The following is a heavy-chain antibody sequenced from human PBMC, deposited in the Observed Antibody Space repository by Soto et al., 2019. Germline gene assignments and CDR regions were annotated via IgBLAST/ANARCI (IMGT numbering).Heavy chain of an antibody. J-gene: IGHJ4*02. CDR3: ASGALGSYYFDY. CDR2: IKYDATST. D-gene: IGHD3-16*01. CDR1: GFTFNNYW. V-gene: IGHV3-74*01. Sequence: EVQLVESGGGLFQPGGSLRLSCAASGFTFNNYWIHWVRQAPGKGLVWVSRIKYDATSTNYADSVKGRFSISRDNAKNTVYIQMTSLRGEDTAVYYCASGALGSYYFDYWGQGTLVTVSS.